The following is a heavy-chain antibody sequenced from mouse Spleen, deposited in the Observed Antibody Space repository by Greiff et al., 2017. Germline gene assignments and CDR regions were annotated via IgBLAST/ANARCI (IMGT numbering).Heavy chain of an antibody. V-gene: IGHV3-6*01. J-gene: IGHJ2*01. CDR3: ARGGYYFDY. CDR1: GYSITSGYY. CDR2: ISYDGSN. Sequence: EVKLMESGPGLVKPSQSLSLTCSVTGYSITSGYYWNWIRQFPGNKLEWMGYISYDGSNNYNPSLNNRISITRDTSKNQFFLKLNSVTTEDTATYYCARGGYYFDYWGQGTTLTVSS.